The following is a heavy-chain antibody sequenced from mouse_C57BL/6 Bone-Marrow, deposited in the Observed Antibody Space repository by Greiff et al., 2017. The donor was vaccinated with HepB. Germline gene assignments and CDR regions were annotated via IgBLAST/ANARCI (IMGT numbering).Heavy chain of an antibody. J-gene: IGHJ1*03. D-gene: IGHD1-1*01. CDR1: GFTFSNYW. V-gene: IGHV6-3*01. CDR3: TEEGYYYGSSYAYFDV. CDR2: IRLKSDNYAT. Sequence: EVKLMESGGGLVQPGGSMKLSCVASGFTFSNYWMNWVRQSPEKGLEWVAQIRLKSDNYATHYAESVKGRFTISRDDSKSSVYLQMNNLRAEDTGIYYCTEEGYYYGSSYAYFDVWGTGTTVTVSS.